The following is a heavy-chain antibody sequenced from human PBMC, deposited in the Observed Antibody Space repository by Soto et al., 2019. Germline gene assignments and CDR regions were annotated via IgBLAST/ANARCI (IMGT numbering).Heavy chain of an antibody. J-gene: IGHJ5*02. D-gene: IGHD2-15*01. V-gene: IGHV1-69*01. Sequence: QVQLVQSGAEVKKPGSSVKVSCKASGGTFSSYAISWVRQAPGQGLEWMGGIIPIFGTANYAQKFQGRVTITADESTSTAYMELSSLRSEDTAVYYCARPHVGVVAATGERPPDWFDPWGQGTLVTVSS. CDR1: GGTFSSYA. CDR3: ARPHVGVVAATGERPPDWFDP. CDR2: IIPIFGTA.